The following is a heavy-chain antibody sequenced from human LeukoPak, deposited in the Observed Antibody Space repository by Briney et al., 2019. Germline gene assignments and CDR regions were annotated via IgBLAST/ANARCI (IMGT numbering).Heavy chain of an antibody. J-gene: IGHJ4*02. CDR2: IRGNGGTT. CDR3: AKSSREYSGYYFDY. CDR1: GFTFSSYA. D-gene: IGHD5-12*01. Sequence: GGSLRLSCAASGFTFSSYAMGWVRQAPGKGLEWVSSIRGNGGTTYYADSVQGRFTISRDNSRNTLCLQMNRLRAEDTAVYHCAKSSREYSGYYFDYWGQGTLVTVSS. V-gene: IGHV3-23*01.